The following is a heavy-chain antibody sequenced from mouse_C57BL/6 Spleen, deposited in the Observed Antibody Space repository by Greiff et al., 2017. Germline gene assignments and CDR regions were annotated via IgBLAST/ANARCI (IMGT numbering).Heavy chain of an antibody. Sequence: QVQLQQSGPELVKPGASVKISCKASGYAFSSSWMNWVKQRPGKGLEWIGRIYPGDGDTNYNGKFKGKATLTADKSSSTAYMQLSSLTSEDSAVYFCARCAEAVVAHYYAMDYWGQGTSVTVSS. V-gene: IGHV1-82*01. CDR1: GYAFSSSW. J-gene: IGHJ4*01. D-gene: IGHD1-1*01. CDR3: ARCAEAVVAHYYAMDY. CDR2: IYPGDGDT.